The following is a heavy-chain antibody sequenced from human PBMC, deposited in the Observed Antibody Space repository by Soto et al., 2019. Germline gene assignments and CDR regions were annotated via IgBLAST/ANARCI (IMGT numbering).Heavy chain of an antibody. CDR1: GFTFSDHY. J-gene: IGHJ4*02. D-gene: IGHD2-21*01. CDR3: SRGGGGGLFDL. CDR2: IRPRTTYK. Sequence: QVQLVESGGGLVKPGGSLRLSCASSGFTFSDHYMSWIRRSPGKGLEFLSYIRPRTTYKNYADSVKGRFTISRDNAKNSLYLQLNSPRAEDTAIYYCSRGGGGGLFDLWGQGTFVTVSS. V-gene: IGHV3-11*06.